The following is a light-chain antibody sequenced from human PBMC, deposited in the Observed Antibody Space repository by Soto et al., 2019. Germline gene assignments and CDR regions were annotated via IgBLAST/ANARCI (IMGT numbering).Light chain of an antibody. CDR2: GAS. Sequence: DIQLTQSPSFLSASVGGRVTITCRASQGVSSYLAWFQQKPGKAPKLLIYGASTLQSGVPSRFSGSGYGAEFTLTISSLRPEDFATYHCLQLDSYPYTFGQGTKLEIK. J-gene: IGKJ2*01. V-gene: IGKV1-9*01. CDR1: QGVSSY. CDR3: LQLDSYPYT.